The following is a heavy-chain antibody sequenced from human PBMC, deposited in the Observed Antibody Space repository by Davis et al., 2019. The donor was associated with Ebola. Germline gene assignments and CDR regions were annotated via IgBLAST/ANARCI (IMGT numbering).Heavy chain of an antibody. CDR1: GFTFSSYA. CDR3: AKRSDYRSFDY. D-gene: IGHD4-11*01. V-gene: IGHV3-23*01. Sequence: GESLKISCAASGFTFSSYALRWVRQAPGKGLEWVSAISGSGGSTYYADSVKGRFTISRDNSKNTLYLQMNSLRGDDTAVYYCAKRSDYRSFDYWGQGTQVTVSS. J-gene: IGHJ4*02. CDR2: ISGSGGST.